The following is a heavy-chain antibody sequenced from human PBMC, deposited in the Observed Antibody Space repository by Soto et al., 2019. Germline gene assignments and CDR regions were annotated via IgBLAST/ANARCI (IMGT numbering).Heavy chain of an antibody. CDR3: ARAVGYCSGGSCYSEYYYYYYMDV. Sequence: SETLSLTCTVSGGSISSYYWSWIRQPPGKGLEWIGYIYYSGSTNYNPSLKSRVTISVDTSKNQFSLKLRSVTAADTAVYYCARAVGYCSGGSCYSEYYYYYYMDVWGKGTTVTLSS. CDR2: IYYSGST. V-gene: IGHV4-59*01. D-gene: IGHD2-15*01. CDR1: GGSISSYY. J-gene: IGHJ6*03.